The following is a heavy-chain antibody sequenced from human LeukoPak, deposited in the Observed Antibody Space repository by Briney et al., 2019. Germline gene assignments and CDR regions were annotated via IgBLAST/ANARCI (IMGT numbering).Heavy chain of an antibody. J-gene: IGHJ5*02. CDR3: ARDPGYHSGA. Sequence: PPGGSLRLSCAASGFTFSSYAMSWVRQAPGKGLEWVSSISGSGSNTYNADSVKGRFTISRDNSKNSLYLQMNTLRAEDTAMYYCARDPGYHSGAWGQGTLVTVSS. CDR1: GFTFSSYA. V-gene: IGHV3-23*01. D-gene: IGHD6-19*01. CDR2: ISGSGSNT.